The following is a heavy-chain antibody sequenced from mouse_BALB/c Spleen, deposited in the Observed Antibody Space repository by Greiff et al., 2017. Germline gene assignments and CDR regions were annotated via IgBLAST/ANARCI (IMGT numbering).Heavy chain of an antibody. CDR2: ISSGGSYT. J-gene: IGHJ2*01. D-gene: IGHD2-4*01. V-gene: IGHV5-9-4*01. CDR1: GFTFSSYA. Sequence: EVMLVESGGGLVKPGGSLKLSCAASGFTFSSYAMSWVRQSPEKRLEWVAEISSGGSYTYYPDTVTGRFTISRDNAKNTLYLEMSSLRSEDTAMYYCARLYDYDGGSLYFDYWGQGTTLTVSS. CDR3: ARLYDYDGGSLYFDY.